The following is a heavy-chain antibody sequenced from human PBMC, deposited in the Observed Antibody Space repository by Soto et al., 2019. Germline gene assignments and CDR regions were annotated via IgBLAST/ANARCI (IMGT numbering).Heavy chain of an antibody. Sequence: PSETLSLTCTVSGGSISSYYWSWIRQPPGKGLEWIGYIYYSGSTNYNPSLKSRVTISVDTSKNQFSLKLSSVTAADTAVYYCARHLPIAAADWFDPWGQGTLVTVSS. J-gene: IGHJ5*02. CDR1: GGSISSYY. V-gene: IGHV4-59*01. D-gene: IGHD6-13*01. CDR3: ARHLPIAAADWFDP. CDR2: IYYSGST.